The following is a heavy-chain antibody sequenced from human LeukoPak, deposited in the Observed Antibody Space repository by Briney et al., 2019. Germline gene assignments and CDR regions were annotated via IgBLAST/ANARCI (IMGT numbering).Heavy chain of an antibody. Sequence: GASVKVSCKVSGYTLTELSMHWVRQAPGKGLEWMGGFDPEDGETIYAQKFQGRVTMTEDTSTDTAYMELSNLRSEDTAVYYCATSDPHGSSSWTSFDYWGQGTLVTVSS. CDR1: GYTLTELS. J-gene: IGHJ4*02. CDR2: FDPEDGET. V-gene: IGHV1-24*01. D-gene: IGHD6-13*01. CDR3: ATSDPHGSSSWTSFDY.